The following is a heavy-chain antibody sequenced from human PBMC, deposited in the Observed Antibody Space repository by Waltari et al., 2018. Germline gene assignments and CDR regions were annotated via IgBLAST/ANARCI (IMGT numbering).Heavy chain of an antibody. J-gene: IGHJ3*02. Sequence: QVQLVQSGAGVKKPGSSVKVSCKASGGTFSSYAISWVRQAPGQGLEWMGGIIPIFGTGNYAQKVQGRVTITTDESTSTAYMELSSLRSEDTAVYYCARAIGLGALDAFDIWGQGTMVTVSS. V-gene: IGHV1-69*05. CDR2: IIPIFGTG. CDR1: GGTFSSYA. D-gene: IGHD1-26*01. CDR3: ARAIGLGALDAFDI.